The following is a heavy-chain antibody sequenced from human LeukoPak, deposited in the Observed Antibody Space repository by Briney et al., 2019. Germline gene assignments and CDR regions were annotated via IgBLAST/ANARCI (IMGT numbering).Heavy chain of an antibody. D-gene: IGHD3-10*01. CDR3: ARDAELLWFGDGYFDY. V-gene: IGHV1-2*02. J-gene: IGHJ4*02. CDR2: INPNSGGT. CDR1: GYTFTGYY. Sequence: ASVKVSRKASGYTFTGYYMHWVRQAPGQGLEWMGWINPNSGGTNYAQKFQGRVTMTRDTSISTAYMELSRLRSDDTAVYYCARDAELLWFGDGYFDYWGQGTLVTVSS.